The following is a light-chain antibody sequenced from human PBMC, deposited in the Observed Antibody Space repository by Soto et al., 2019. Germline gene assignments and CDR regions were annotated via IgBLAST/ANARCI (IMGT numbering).Light chain of an antibody. CDR2: DNN. V-gene: IGLV1-51*01. CDR1: SSNIGNNY. CDR3: GTWDSSLSAVV. J-gene: IGLJ2*01. Sequence: QSALTQPPSVSAAPGQKVTISCSGSSSNIGNNYVSWYQQLPGTAPKLLIYDNNERPSGLPDRFSGSKSGTSATLGITGLRTGDEADYYCGTWDSSLSAVVFGGGTKLTVL.